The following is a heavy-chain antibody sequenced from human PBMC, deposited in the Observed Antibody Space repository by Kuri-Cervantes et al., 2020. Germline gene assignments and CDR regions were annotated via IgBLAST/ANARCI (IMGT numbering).Heavy chain of an antibody. CDR1: GGSFSGYY. J-gene: IGHJ5*02. D-gene: IGHD3-16*01. Sequence: GSLRLSCAVYGGSFSGYYWSWIRQPPGKGLEWIGEINHSGSTNYNPSLKSRVTISVDTSKNQFSLKLSSVTAADTAVYHCARVLGNWFDPWGQGTLVTVSS. CDR3: ARVLGNWFDP. CDR2: INHSGST. V-gene: IGHV4-34*01.